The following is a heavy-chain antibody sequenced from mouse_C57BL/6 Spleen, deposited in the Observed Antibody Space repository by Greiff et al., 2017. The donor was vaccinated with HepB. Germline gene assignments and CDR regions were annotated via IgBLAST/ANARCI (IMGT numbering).Heavy chain of an antibody. CDR2: ISSGGSYT. V-gene: IGHV5-6*01. Sequence: EVKLVESGGDLVKPGGSLKLSCAASGFTFSSYGMSWVRQTPDKRLEWVATISSGGSYTYYPDSVKGRFTISRDNAKNTLYLQMSSLKSEDTAMYYCSRHDGNPYYAMDYWGQGTSVTVSS. CDR1: GFTFSSYG. D-gene: IGHD2-1*01. J-gene: IGHJ4*01. CDR3: SRHDGNPYYAMDY.